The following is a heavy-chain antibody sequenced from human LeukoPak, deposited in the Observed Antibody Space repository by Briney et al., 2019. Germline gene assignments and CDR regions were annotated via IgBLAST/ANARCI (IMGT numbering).Heavy chain of an antibody. CDR3: ARDTGDALDI. Sequence: ASVKVSCKASGGTFSSYAISWVRQAPGQGLEWMGGIIPIFGTANYAQKFQGRVTITTDESTSTAYMELSSLRSEDTAVYFCARDTGDALDIWGQGTMVTVSS. J-gene: IGHJ3*02. D-gene: IGHD4-11*01. V-gene: IGHV1-69*05. CDR1: GGTFSSYA. CDR2: IIPIFGTA.